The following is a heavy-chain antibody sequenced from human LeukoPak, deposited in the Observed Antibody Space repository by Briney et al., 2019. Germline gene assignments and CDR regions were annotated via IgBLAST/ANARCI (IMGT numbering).Heavy chain of an antibody. D-gene: IGHD6-13*01. V-gene: IGHV4-59*08. J-gene: IGHJ4*02. Sequence: KPSDTLSLTCTVSGGSISRYYWSWLRQPPGKGLEGIGYIHYSGSTNYNPSLKSRVPFSVHTSKNPFSPKLQSVTPADAAVYFCARHGGGYGSSWPYWGQGTLVTVSS. CDR1: GGSISRYY. CDR3: ARHGGGYGSSWPY. CDR2: IHYSGST.